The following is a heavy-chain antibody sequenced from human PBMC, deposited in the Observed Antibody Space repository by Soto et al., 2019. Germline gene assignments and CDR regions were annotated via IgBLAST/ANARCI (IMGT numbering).Heavy chain of an antibody. CDR3: ARGGNIVVVPAAYYMDV. CDR1: GGSISSGGYY. Sequence: PSETLSLTCTVSGGSISSGGYYWSWIRQHPGKGLEWIGYIYYSGSTYYNPSLKSRVTISVDTSKNQFSLKLSPVTAADTAVYYCARGGNIVVVPAAYYMDVWGKGTTVTVS. D-gene: IGHD2-2*01. V-gene: IGHV4-31*03. CDR2: IYYSGST. J-gene: IGHJ6*03.